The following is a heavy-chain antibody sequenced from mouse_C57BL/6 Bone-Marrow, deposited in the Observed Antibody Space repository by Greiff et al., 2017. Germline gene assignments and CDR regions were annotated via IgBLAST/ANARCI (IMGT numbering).Heavy chain of an antibody. CDR2: IYWDDDK. V-gene: IGHV8-12*01. D-gene: IGHD2-13*01. Sequence: QVPLKEPGPGLLQSSQTLSLTCSFSGFSLTTSGMGVSWIRQPSGKGLEWLAHIYWDDDKRYNPSLRSQPTISKDTSRNQVFHKSTGVDTAGTATYYCARRVEDGDYGYYYAMDYWGQGTSVTVSS. CDR1: GFSLTTSGMG. CDR3: ARRVEDGDYGYYYAMDY. J-gene: IGHJ4*01.